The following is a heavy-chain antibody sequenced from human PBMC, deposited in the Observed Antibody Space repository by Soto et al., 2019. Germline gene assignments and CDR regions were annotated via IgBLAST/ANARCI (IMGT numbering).Heavy chain of an antibody. D-gene: IGHD6-13*01. CDR2: IYYSGST. Sequence: PSETLSLTCTVSGGSISSGDYYWSWILQPPGKGLELIRYIYYSGSTYYNPSIKSRVTISVDTSKNQFSLKLSSVTAADTAVYYCARDGQYSSSWYYWGQGTLVTVSS. V-gene: IGHV4-30-4*01. CDR1: GGSISSGDYY. J-gene: IGHJ4*02. CDR3: ARDGQYSSSWYY.